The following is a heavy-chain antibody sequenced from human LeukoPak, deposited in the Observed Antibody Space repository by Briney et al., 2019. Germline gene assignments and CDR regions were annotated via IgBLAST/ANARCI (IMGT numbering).Heavy chain of an antibody. CDR2: MYYSGIT. Sequence: SETLSLTCSVSGGSIDNHYWSWIRQPPGKGLEWIGYMYYSGITNYNPSLQGRVTISVDTSKNHFSLKLRSVTTSDTAVYYCARLSVAAEYYFDYWGQGTLVTVSS. V-gene: IGHV4-59*08. CDR1: GGSIDNHY. D-gene: IGHD6-6*01. CDR3: ARLSVAAEYYFDY. J-gene: IGHJ4*02.